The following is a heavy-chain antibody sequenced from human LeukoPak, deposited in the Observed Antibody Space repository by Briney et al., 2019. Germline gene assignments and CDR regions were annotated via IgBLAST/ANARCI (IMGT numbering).Heavy chain of an antibody. CDR1: GFTFSSYG. CDR3: ASWVVEDDLRYFQH. J-gene: IGHJ1*01. D-gene: IGHD2-15*01. Sequence: GGSLRLSCAASGFTFSSYGMHWVRQAPGKGLEWVAVISYDGSNKYYADSVKGRFTISRDNSKNTLYLQMNSLRAEDTAVYYCASWVVEDDLRYFQHWGRGTLVTVSS. V-gene: IGHV3-30*03. CDR2: ISYDGSNK.